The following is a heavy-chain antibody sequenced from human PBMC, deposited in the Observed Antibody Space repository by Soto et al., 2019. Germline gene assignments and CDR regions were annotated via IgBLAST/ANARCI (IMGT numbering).Heavy chain of an antibody. CDR3: ARTMISNYGMDV. V-gene: IGHV4-39*01. CDR2: VYYSGST. D-gene: IGHD3-22*01. Sequence: PSETLSLTCTVSAGSISSSSYYWGWVRQPPGKGLEWIGNVYYSGSTYYNPSLKGRLTISVDKSKNQFSLRLSSVTAADTAVYYCARTMISNYGMDVWGQGTTVTVSS. CDR1: AGSISSSSYY. J-gene: IGHJ6*02.